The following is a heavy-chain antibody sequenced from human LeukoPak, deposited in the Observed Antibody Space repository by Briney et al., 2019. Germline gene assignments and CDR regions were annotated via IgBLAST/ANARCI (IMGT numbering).Heavy chain of an antibody. CDR2: IKQDGSDK. CDR3: ARVRTSTGYNFEY. D-gene: IGHD3-9*01. V-gene: IGHV3-7*02. CDR1: GFTFSSYW. J-gene: IGHJ4*02. Sequence: GGSLRLACAASGFTFSSYWMSWVRQAPGKGLEWVANIKQDGSDKYYVDSVKGRFTISRDNAKNSLYLQMNSLRAEDTAVYYCARVRTSTGYNFEYWGQGTLVTVSS.